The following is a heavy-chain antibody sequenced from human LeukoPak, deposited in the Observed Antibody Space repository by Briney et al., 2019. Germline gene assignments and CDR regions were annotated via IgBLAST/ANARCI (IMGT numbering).Heavy chain of an antibody. V-gene: IGHV3-11*01. Sequence: GGSLRLSCAASGFMFSDFYMSWIRQAPGKGLEWISYISSGASNIYYADSVKGRFTTSRDNAKNSLYLQMNSLRADDTAVYYCARVLQDGYSLADSYGLDVWGQGTTVTVSS. CDR1: GFMFSDFY. J-gene: IGHJ6*02. CDR2: ISSGASNI. CDR3: ARVLQDGYSLADSYGLDV. D-gene: IGHD5-24*01.